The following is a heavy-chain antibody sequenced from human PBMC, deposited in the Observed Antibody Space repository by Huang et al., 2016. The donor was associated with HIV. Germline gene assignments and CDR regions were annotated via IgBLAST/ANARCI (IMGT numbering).Heavy chain of an antibody. CDR3: ARGGNIIDDNPFHF. CDR2: SSSSSDFL. Sequence: EVQLVESGGGLVKPGGSLRLSCVGSGFTFSAFSMHWVRQAPGKGLQLLSSSSSSSDFLHYADSLTGRFTISRDNAQRALFLQMNNLRPEDTAIYYCARGGNIIDDNPFHFWGPGTTVTVSS. D-gene: IGHD1-1*01. V-gene: IGHV3-21*02. J-gene: IGHJ3*01. CDR1: GFTFSAFS.